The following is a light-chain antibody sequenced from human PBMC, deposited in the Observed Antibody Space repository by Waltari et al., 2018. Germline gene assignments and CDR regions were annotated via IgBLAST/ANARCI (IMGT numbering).Light chain of an antibody. J-gene: IGKJ2*01. Sequence: VIQSANDKRYLGWYQHKPGKPPNQLIYWESFREDQVPDRFSGSGSGTDFTLTSSSLQAEHVAVYYCKKYYNPSYTFGQRNKLEIK. V-gene: IGKV4-1*01. CDR3: KKYYNPSYT. CDR1: VIQSANDKRY. CDR2: WES.